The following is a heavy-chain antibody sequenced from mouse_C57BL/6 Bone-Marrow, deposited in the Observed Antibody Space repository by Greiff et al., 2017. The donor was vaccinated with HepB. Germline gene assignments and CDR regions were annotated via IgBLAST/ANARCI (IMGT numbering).Heavy chain of an antibody. V-gene: IGHV5-12*01. D-gene: IGHD2-3*01. Sequence: EVQLVESGGGLVQPGGSLKLSCAASGFTFSDYYMYWVRQTPEKRLEWVAYISNGGGSTYYPDTVKGRFTISRDNAKNTLYLQMSRLKSEDTAMYYCARQDGYPFYAMDYWGQGTSVTVSS. CDR3: ARQDGYPFYAMDY. CDR1: GFTFSDYY. J-gene: IGHJ4*01. CDR2: ISNGGGST.